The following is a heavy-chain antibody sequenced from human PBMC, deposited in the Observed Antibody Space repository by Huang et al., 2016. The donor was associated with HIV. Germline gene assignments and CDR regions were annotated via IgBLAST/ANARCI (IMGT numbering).Heavy chain of an antibody. CDR2: INPDVDST. CDR3: AREGQGYAMDV. V-gene: IGHV1-46*01. Sequence: QVQLVQSGAEVKKPGASVKVSRKTSGYTFTSYSNHWVRQAPGQGIEWMGIINPDVDSTSYAPKFQGRVTMTRDTSTSTGYMELSSLRSEDTAMYYCAREGQGYAMDVWGQGTTVTVSS. J-gene: IGHJ6*02. CDR1: GYTFTSYS.